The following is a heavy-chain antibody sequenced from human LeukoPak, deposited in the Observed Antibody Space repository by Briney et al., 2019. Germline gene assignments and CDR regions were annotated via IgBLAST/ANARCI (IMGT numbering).Heavy chain of an antibody. Sequence: SETLSLTCTVSGGSISSSSYYWGWIRQPPGKGLEWIGSIYYSGSTYYNPSLKSRVTISVHTSKNQFSLKLSSVTAADTAVYYCARVSNAGLRGVARDHFDYWGQGTLVTVSS. CDR3: ARVSNAGLRGVARDHFDY. V-gene: IGHV4-39*07. CDR2: IYYSGST. J-gene: IGHJ4*02. D-gene: IGHD3-10*01. CDR1: GGSISSSSYY.